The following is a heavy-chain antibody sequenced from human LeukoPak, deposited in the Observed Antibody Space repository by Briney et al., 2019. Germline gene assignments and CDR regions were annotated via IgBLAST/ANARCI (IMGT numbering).Heavy chain of an antibody. D-gene: IGHD3-22*01. CDR1: GGTFSSYA. Sequence: ASVKVSCTASGGTFSSYAISWVRQAPGQRLEWMGWINAGNGNTKYSQKFQGRVTITRDTSASTAYMELSSLRSEDTAVYYCARDLAYYDSSGYYYGNFDYWGQGTLVTVSS. CDR3: ARDLAYYDSSGYYYGNFDY. CDR2: INAGNGNT. V-gene: IGHV1-3*01. J-gene: IGHJ4*02.